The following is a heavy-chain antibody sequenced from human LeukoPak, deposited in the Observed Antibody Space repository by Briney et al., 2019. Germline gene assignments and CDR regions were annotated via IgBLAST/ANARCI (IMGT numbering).Heavy chain of an antibody. D-gene: IGHD6-6*01. CDR1: GFTVSSNY. CDR2: IYSGGST. J-gene: IGHJ4*02. CDR3: ARSVSSSSMNYFDY. V-gene: IGHV3-66*01. Sequence: GGSLRLSCAASGFTVSSNYMSWVRQAPGKGLEWVSVIYSGGSTYYADSVKGRFTIFRDNSNNTLFLRMNSLRAEDTAVYYCARSVSSSSMNYFDYWGQGTLVTVSS.